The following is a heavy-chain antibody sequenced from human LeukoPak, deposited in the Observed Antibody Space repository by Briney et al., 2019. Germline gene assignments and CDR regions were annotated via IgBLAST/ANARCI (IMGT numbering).Heavy chain of an antibody. D-gene: IGHD3-10*01. V-gene: IGHV4-39*01. CDR3: ARRGLGGSVY. J-gene: IGHJ4*02. CDR2: IYYSGST. Sequence: PSETLSLTCTVSGGSISSSSYYWGWIRQPPGKGLEWIGSIYYSGSTYYNPSLKSRVTISVDTSKNQFSLKLSSVTAADTAVYYCARRGLGGSVYWGQGTLVTVSS. CDR1: GGSISSSSYY.